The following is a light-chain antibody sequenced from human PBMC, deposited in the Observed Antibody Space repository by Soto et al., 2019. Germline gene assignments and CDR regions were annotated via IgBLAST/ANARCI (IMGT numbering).Light chain of an antibody. CDR1: SAHSNYA. CDR2: LDSDGRH. Sequence: QAVVTQSPSASASLGASVKLTCTLSSAHSNYAIAWHQQQPEKGPRYLMRLDSDGRHNKGDGIPDRFSGSSSGAERYLIISSLQSEDEADYYCQTWGTDIHVVFGGGTKLTVL. V-gene: IGLV4-69*01. J-gene: IGLJ2*01. CDR3: QTWGTDIHVV.